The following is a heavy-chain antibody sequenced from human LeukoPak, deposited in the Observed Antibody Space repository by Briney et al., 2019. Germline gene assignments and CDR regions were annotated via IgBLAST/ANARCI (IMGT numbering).Heavy chain of an antibody. V-gene: IGHV4-30-4*01. Sequence: SETLSLTCTLSGGSINSGDYYWSWIRQPPGKGLEWIGCIYYRGRTSYNPSLKTRVTISVDTSKSQFSLNLSSVTAADTAVYYCARGVRGPIVWSRGGYYGSGSYYSGTPVTHFDYWGQGTLVTVSS. J-gene: IGHJ4*02. CDR3: ARGVRGPIVWSRGGYYGSGSYYSGTPVTHFDY. CDR2: IYYRGRT. D-gene: IGHD3-10*01. CDR1: GGSINSGDYY.